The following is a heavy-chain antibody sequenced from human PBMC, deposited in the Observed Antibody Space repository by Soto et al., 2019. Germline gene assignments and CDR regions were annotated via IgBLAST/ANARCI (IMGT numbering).Heavy chain of an antibody. CDR1: GFSFKNYA. D-gene: IGHD3-10*01. V-gene: IGHV3-30-3*01. J-gene: IGHJ4*01. CDR2: ISHNDEPKI. Sequence: QVQLVESGGGVVQPGSSLRLSCAASGFSFKNYAFHWVRQAPGKGLEWVALISHNDEPKIFYADSVQGRFTISRDNFKNTVYLQMNSLRDEATAVYHCARGVRAETYYNAFDYWGQGTQVTVSS. CDR3: ARGVRAETYYNAFDY.